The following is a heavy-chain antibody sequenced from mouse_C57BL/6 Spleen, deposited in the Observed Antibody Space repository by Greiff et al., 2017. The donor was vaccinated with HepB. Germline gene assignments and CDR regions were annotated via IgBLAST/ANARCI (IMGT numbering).Heavy chain of an antibody. D-gene: IGHD2-12*01. CDR3: ARHDDGFAY. Sequence: EVQGVESGGGLVQPGGSLKLSCAASGFTFSDYYMYWVRQTPEKRLEWVAYISNGGGSTYYPDTVKGRFTISRDNAKNTLYLQMSRLKSEDTAMYYCARHDDGFAYWGQGTLVTVSA. V-gene: IGHV5-12*01. CDR2: ISNGGGST. J-gene: IGHJ3*01. CDR1: GFTFSDYY.